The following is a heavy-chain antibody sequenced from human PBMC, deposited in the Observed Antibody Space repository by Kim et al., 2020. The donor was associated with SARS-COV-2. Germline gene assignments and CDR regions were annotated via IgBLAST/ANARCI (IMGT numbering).Heavy chain of an antibody. V-gene: IGHV3-23*01. D-gene: IGHD7-27*01. Sequence: GGSLRLSCAASSFTFGHFAMNWVRQAPGKGLEWISSISDSGDSTYYADSVKGRFTISRDNSKNTLFLQMNSLRADATAMYYCAKDLNLGFDSWGQGTLVTVSA. J-gene: IGHJ4*02. CDR3: AKDLNLGFDS. CDR1: SFTFGHFA. CDR2: ISDSGDST.